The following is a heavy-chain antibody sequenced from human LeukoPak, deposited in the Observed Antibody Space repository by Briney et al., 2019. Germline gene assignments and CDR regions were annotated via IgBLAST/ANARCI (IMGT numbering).Heavy chain of an antibody. V-gene: IGHV4-61*02. D-gene: IGHD2-2*01. Sequence: SETLSLTCTVSGGSISSGSYYWSWIRQPAGKGLEWIGRIYTSGSTNYNPSLKSRVTISVDTSKNQFSLKLSSVTAADTAVYYCARDIVVPAAIGAYGAFDIWGQGTMVTVSS. CDR2: IYTSGST. CDR1: GGSISSGSYY. CDR3: ARDIVVPAAIGAYGAFDI. J-gene: IGHJ3*02.